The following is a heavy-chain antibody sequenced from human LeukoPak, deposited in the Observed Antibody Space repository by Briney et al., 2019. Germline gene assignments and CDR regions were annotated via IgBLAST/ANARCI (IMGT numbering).Heavy chain of an antibody. V-gene: IGHV3-7*03. Sequence: GGSLRLSCAASGFTFSNYWMTWVRQAPGKGLEWVANINRDGSERYYVDSVKGRFTISRDDAKSSLYLQMNSLRAKDTAVYYCARRNAMDVWGQGTTVIVFS. CDR3: ARRNAMDV. J-gene: IGHJ6*02. CDR2: INRDGSER. CDR1: GFTFSNYW.